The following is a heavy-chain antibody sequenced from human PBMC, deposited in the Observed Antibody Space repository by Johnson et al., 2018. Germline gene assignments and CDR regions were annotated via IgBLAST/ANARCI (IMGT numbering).Heavy chain of an antibody. CDR1: GFTFDDYA. D-gene: IGHD1-26*01. J-gene: IGHJ6*03. CDR3: AKDKVAGGTDSEARVSYYYYYYMDV. CDR2: ISWNSGTI. V-gene: IGHV3-9*01. Sequence: VQLVESGGGLVQPGRSLRLSCAASGFTFDDYAMHWVRQAPGKGLEWVSGISWNSGTIASADSVKGRLTISRDNAHNSLYLQMNSLRAEDTALYSGAKDKVAGGTDSEARVSYYYYYYMDVWGKGTTVTVSS.